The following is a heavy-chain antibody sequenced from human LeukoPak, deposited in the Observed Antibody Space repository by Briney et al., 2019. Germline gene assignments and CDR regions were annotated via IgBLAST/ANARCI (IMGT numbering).Heavy chain of an antibody. CDR2: NYPGDSGT. V-gene: IGHV5-51*01. D-gene: IGHD5-24*01. CDR1: GYSFTSFL. Sequence: GGALKTPCKGPGYSFTSFLIGWVRPVPGKGPEWRGINYPGDSGTRYSPFCEGQVTISPDKSISTAYLQWSSLKASDTAMYYCARHEVEMATTGVDYWGQGTLVTVSS. J-gene: IGHJ4*02. CDR3: ARHEVEMATTGVDY.